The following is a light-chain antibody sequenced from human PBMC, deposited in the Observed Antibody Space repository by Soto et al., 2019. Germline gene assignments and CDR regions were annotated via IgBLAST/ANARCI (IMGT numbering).Light chain of an antibody. CDR3: QQYGSSGT. Sequence: DIVITQDPGTLSVSPGERATVSGRASQSVSSSYLAWYQQKPGQAPRLLIYGASSRATGIPDRFSGSWSGTDFPLTISRLGPEDFAVYYCQQYGSSGTFSRGTKVDIK. CDR1: QSVSSSY. J-gene: IGKJ4*01. V-gene: IGKV3-20*01. CDR2: GAS.